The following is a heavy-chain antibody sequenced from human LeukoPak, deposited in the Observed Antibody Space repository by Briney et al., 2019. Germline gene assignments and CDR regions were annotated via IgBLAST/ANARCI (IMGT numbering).Heavy chain of an antibody. CDR3: ARESGLLGDY. CDR2: ISFSGST. J-gene: IGHJ4*02. D-gene: IGHD3-22*01. V-gene: IGHV4-59*01. Sequence: SETLSLTCTVSGGSISTYYWSWIRQPPGKGLEWIGFISFSGSTNYNPSLKSRVTISIDTSKNQFSLKLSSVTAADTAVYYCARESGLLGDYWGQGTLVTVSS. CDR1: GGSISTYY.